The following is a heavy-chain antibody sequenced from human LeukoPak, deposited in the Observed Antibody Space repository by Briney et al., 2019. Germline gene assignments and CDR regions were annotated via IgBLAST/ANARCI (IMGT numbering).Heavy chain of an antibody. J-gene: IGHJ3*02. D-gene: IGHD3-10*01. CDR2: ISGSGGRT. V-gene: IGHV3-23*01. CDR3: ARSIYASGSFYTFDI. Sequence: GGSLRLSCAASGFTFSSYAMSWVRQAPGKAPEWVSGISGSGGRTYSADSVKGRLTISRDNSKNTLYLKMNTLGAEDTAVYYCARSIYASGSFYTFDIWGQGTMVTVSS. CDR1: GFTFSSYA.